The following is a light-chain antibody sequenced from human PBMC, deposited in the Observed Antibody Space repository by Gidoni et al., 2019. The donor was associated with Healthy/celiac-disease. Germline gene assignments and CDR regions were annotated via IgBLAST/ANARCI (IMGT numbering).Light chain of an antibody. CDR2: NAY. CDR1: QSVSSF. J-gene: IGKJ4*01. Sequence: EIVFTQSPATLSLSPGERATLSCRARQSVSSFLAWYQQKPGQAPRLLIYNAYNRAAGIPARFSGSGSGTDFTLTISSLEPEDAAVYYCHHRSSWPQGLTFGGGTKVEIK. V-gene: IGKV3-11*01. CDR3: HHRSSWPQGLT.